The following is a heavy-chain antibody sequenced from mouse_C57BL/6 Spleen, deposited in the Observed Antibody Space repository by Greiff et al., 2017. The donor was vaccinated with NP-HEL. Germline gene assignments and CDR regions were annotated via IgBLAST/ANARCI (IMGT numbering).Heavy chain of an antibody. J-gene: IGHJ2*01. D-gene: IGHD4-1*01. CDR3: ARSLGRGYYFDY. V-gene: IGHV8-12*01. CDR2: IYWDDDK. Sequence: QVTLKESGPGILQSSQTLSLTCSFSGFSLSTSGMGVSWIRQPSGKGLEWLAHIYWDDDKRYNPSLKSRLTISKDTSRNQVFLKITSVDTADTATYYCARSLGRGYYFDYWGQGTTLTVSS. CDR1: GFSLSTSGMG.